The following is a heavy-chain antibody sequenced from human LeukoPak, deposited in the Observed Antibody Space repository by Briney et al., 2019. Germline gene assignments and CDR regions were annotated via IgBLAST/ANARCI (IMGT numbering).Heavy chain of an antibody. CDR3: ARLAVAGMSHFDY. D-gene: IGHD6-19*01. Sequence: SETLSLTCTVPGGSISSYYWSWIRQPRGKGLEWIGYIYYSGSTNYNPSLKSRVTISVDTSKNQFSLKLSSVTAADTAVYYCARLAVAGMSHFDYWGQGTLVTVSS. V-gene: IGHV4-59*01. CDR1: GGSISSYY. J-gene: IGHJ4*02. CDR2: IYYSGST.